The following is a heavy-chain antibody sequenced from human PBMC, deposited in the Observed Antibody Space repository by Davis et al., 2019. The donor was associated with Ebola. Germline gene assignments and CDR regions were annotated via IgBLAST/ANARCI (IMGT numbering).Heavy chain of an antibody. CDR2: IYYDGAT. Sequence: PSETLSLTCNVSGSVMYSPYWSWVRRPPGKGLEWTGYIYYDGATNYNPSLKSRVSISVDTSKRQFSLNLTYVTPADTAVYYCARGRGDYSSSWFSYYDGQDVWGQGTTVTVSS. CDR1: GSVMYSPY. J-gene: IGHJ6*02. D-gene: IGHD6-13*01. V-gene: IGHV4-59*11. CDR3: ARGRGDYSSSWFSYYDGQDV.